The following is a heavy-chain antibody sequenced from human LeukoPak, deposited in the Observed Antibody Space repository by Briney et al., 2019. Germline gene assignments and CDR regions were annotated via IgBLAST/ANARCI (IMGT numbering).Heavy chain of an antibody. J-gene: IGHJ4*02. V-gene: IGHV4-59*01. CDR1: GDSISSYY. Sequence: SETLPLTCTVSGDSISSYYWNWIRQPPGKGPEWIGCISDTGTTKYNPAFKSRVTVSVDPSKNQFSLKLTSVTAADTAVYFCATGYYEPFERWGQGTLVSVSS. CDR3: ATGYYEPFER. CDR2: ISDTGTT. D-gene: IGHD3-22*01.